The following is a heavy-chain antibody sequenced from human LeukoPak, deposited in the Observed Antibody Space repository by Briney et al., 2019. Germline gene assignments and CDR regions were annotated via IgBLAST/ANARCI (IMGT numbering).Heavy chain of an antibody. J-gene: IGHJ6*02. Sequence: GGSLRLSCAASGFTVSSNYMSWVRQAPGKGLEWVSVIYSGGSTYYADSVKGRFTISRDNSKNTLYLQMNSLRAEDTAVYYCASSNPISSAWSITYYYYGMDVWGQGTTVTVSS. CDR2: IYSGGST. CDR3: ASSNPISSAWSITYYYYGMDV. D-gene: IGHD6-19*01. CDR1: GFTVSSNY. V-gene: IGHV3-66*02.